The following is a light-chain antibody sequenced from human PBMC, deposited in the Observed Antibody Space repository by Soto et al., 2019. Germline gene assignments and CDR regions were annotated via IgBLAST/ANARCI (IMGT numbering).Light chain of an antibody. CDR2: DAS. J-gene: IGKJ5*01. Sequence: EIVLTQSPATLSLSPGERATLSCRASRTVSNYLAWYQQKPGQAPRLLIYDASIRATGIPARFSGSGSGTDFTLTISSLEPEDFAVYYCQQRSNWPPITFGQGTRLEIE. V-gene: IGKV3-11*01. CDR1: RTVSNY. CDR3: QQRSNWPPIT.